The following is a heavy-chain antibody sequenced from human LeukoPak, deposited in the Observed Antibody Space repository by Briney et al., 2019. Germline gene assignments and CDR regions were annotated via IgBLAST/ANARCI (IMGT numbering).Heavy chain of an antibody. V-gene: IGHV3-23*01. CDR2: ISGSGGSTYSPISGSGVST. CDR1: GFTFSNYA. J-gene: IGHJ4*02. D-gene: IGHD6-19*01. CDR3: AKYFITSGWSGCDY. Sequence: PGGSLRLSCAASGFTFSNYAMSWVRQAPGNGLEWVSAISGSGGSTYSPISGSGVSTYYADSVQGRFTISRDNSKNTLYLQMNSLRAEDTAVYYCAKYFITSGWSGCDYWGQGTLVTVSS.